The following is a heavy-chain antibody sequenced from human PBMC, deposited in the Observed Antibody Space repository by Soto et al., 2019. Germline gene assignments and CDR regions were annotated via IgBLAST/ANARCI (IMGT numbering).Heavy chain of an antibody. CDR3: ARELPPAPGSFREDALDI. V-gene: IGHV1-69*15. CDR1: GGTFSNYA. Sequence: QVQLVQSGAELKKPGSSVKVSCQASGGTFSNYAISWVRQAPGQGLEWMGKIIPIFGTTNYAQNFRGRVTITADEYPTTAYMELSSLRSDDTALYYCARELPPAPGSFREDALDIWGQGTIITVSS. D-gene: IGHD6-13*01. J-gene: IGHJ3*02. CDR2: IIPIFGTT.